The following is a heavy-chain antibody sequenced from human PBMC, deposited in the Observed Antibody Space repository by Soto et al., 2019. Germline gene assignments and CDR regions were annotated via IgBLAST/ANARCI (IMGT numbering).Heavy chain of an antibody. CDR1: GFTFSSYG. J-gene: IGHJ4*02. V-gene: IGHV3-33*01. CDR3: ARDVRGSYFDY. CDR2: IWYDGSNK. Sequence: QVQLVESGGGVVQPGRSLRLSCAASGFTFSSYGMHWVRQAPGKGLEWVAVIWYDGSNKYYADSVKGRFTISRDNSKNTLYLQMNSLRAEDTAEYYCARDVRGSYFDYWGQGTLVTVSS.